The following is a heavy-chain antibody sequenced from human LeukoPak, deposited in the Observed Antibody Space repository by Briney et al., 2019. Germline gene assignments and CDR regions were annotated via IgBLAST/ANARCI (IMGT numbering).Heavy chain of an antibody. J-gene: IGHJ4*02. CDR3: ATGGYSYGYYGY. CDR1: GYTFTGYY. D-gene: IGHD5-18*01. V-gene: IGHV1-69*13. CDR2: IIPIFGTA. Sequence: GASVKVSCKASGYTFTGYYMHWVRQAPGQGLEWMGGIIPIFGTANYAQKFQGRVTITADESTSTAYMELSSLRSEDTAVYYCATGGYSYGYYGYWGQGTLVTVSS.